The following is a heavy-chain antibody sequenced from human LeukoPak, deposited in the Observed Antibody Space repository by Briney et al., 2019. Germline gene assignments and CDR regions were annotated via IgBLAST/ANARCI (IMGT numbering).Heavy chain of an antibody. V-gene: IGHV3-11*01. CDR1: GFTFSDYY. CDR3: ARVSDISVAAYFDY. D-gene: IGHD6-19*01. Sequence: GGSLRLSCAASGFTFSDYYMSWIRQAPGKGLEWVSYISSSGSTIYYADSVKGRFTISRDNAKNSLYLQMNSLRAEDTALYYCARVSDISVAAYFDYWGQGTLVTVSS. CDR2: ISSSGSTI. J-gene: IGHJ4*02.